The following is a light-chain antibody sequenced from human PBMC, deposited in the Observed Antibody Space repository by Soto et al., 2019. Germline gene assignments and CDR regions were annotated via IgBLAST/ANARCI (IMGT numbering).Light chain of an antibody. CDR1: SSNIGNNY. V-gene: IGLV1-51*01. CDR3: GTWDSSLCASWV. J-gene: IGLJ3*02. Sequence: QSVLTQPPSVSAAPGQKVTISCSGSSSNIGNNYVSWYQQLPGTAPKLLIYDNNKRPSGIPDRFSGSKSGTSATLGITGLQTGDEADYYCGTWDSSLCASWVFGGGTKVTVL. CDR2: DNN.